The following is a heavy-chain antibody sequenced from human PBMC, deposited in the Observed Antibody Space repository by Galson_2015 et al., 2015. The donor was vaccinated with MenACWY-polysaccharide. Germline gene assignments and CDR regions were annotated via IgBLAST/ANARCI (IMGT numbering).Heavy chain of an antibody. D-gene: IGHD3-22*01. CDR3: ATHYDSSGTNY. CDR1: GFTFSSYG. J-gene: IGHJ4*02. CDR2: VTGGGGGT. Sequence: LRLSCAASGFTFSSYGMSWVRQALGRGLEWVSTVTGGGGGTYYADSVKGRFTISRDNSKSTLYLQMNSLRAEDTAVYYCATHYDSSGTNYWGQGALVTVSS. V-gene: IGHV3-23*01.